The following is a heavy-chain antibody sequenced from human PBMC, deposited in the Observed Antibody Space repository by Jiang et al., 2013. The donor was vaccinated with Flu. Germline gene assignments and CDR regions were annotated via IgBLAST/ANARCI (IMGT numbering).Heavy chain of an antibody. V-gene: IGHV3-74*01. J-gene: IGHJ4*02. CDR2: INGDGTTT. CDR1: GFTFNNYW. Sequence: VQLVESGGGLVQPGGSLRLSCAASGFTFNNYWVNWVRQAPGKGLVWVSIINGDGTTTGYADSVKGRFTISRDNAKNSVYLQMDNLRVDDTALYYCARDYAGSPHDWGQGTLVTVAS. D-gene: IGHD1-14*01. CDR3: ARDYAGSPHD.